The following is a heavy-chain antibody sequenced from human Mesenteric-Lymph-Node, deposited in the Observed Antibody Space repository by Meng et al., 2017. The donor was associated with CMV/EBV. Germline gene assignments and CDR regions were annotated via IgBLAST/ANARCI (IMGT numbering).Heavy chain of an antibody. CDR1: TFTSYA. Sequence: TFTSYAIHWVRQAPGQRLEWMGWINAGIGNTKYSQKFQGRVTITRDTSASTAYMELSSLRSEDTAVYYCARATVLNGFGKLLYPIDYWGQGTLVTVSS. CDR2: INAGIGNT. J-gene: IGHJ4*02. V-gene: IGHV1-3*01. CDR3: ARATVLNGFGKLLYPIDY. D-gene: IGHD3-10*01.